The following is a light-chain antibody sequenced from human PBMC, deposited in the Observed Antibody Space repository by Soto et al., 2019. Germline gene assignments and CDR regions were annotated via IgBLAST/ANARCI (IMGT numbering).Light chain of an antibody. CDR2: WAS. J-gene: IGKJ1*01. CDR3: QQYYSTPLT. V-gene: IGKV4-1*01. CDR1: QSVLYSSNNKNY. Sequence: DIVMTQSPDSLAVSLGERATINCKSSQSVLYSSNNKNYLAWYQQKPGQPPKLLIYWASTRESGVPDRFSGSGSGTDFTLTSSSLQAEDVAVYYCQQYYSTPLTFGQGTNVEIK.